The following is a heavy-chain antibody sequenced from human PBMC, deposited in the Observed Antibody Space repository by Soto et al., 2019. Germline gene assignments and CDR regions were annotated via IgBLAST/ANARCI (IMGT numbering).Heavy chain of an antibody. CDR1: GGTFSSYA. V-gene: IGHV1-69*06. CDR3: ARVGHRIYYDRSGYYSFDY. Sequence: QVQLVQSGAEVKKPGSSVKVSCKASGGTFSSYAISWVRQAPGQGLEWMGGLIPIFGTANYAQKFQGRVTLNADKYASTACMSRISLRSDDTEVYYWARVGHRIYYDRSGYYSFDYWGQGTLVTVSS. CDR2: LIPIFGTA. J-gene: IGHJ4*02. D-gene: IGHD3-22*01.